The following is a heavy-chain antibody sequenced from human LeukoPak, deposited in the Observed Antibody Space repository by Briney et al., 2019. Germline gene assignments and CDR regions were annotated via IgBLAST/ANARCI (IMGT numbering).Heavy chain of an antibody. Sequence: GGSLRLSCAASGFTFSNAWMSWVRQAPGKGLEWVGRIKSKIGGGTTDYAAPVKGRFTISRDDSKNTLYLQMNSLKTEDTAVYYCTTGGVTTVTTGDYWGQGTLVTVSS. J-gene: IGHJ4*02. CDR3: TTGGVTTVTTGDY. D-gene: IGHD4-17*01. CDR2: IKSKIGGGTT. CDR1: GFTFSNAW. V-gene: IGHV3-15*01.